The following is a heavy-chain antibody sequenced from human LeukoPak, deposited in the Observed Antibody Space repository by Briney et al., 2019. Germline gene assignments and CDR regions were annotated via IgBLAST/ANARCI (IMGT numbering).Heavy chain of an antibody. V-gene: IGHV4-4*02. CDR2: INHSGST. D-gene: IGHD3-22*01. CDR1: GGSITSSKW. Sequence: SETLSLTCAVSGGSITSSKWWTWVRQPPGKGLEWIGEINHSGSTNYNPSLKSRVTISVDTSKNQFSLKLSSVTAADTAVYYCARGFAYDSSAPYYFDCWSQGTLVTVSS. J-gene: IGHJ4*02. CDR3: ARGFAYDSSAPYYFDC.